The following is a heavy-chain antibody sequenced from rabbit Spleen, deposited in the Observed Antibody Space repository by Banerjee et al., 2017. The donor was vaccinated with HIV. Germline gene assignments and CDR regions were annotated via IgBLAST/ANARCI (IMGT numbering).Heavy chain of an antibody. CDR1: GFSLSSGYD. V-gene: IGHV1S40*01. CDR3: ARDGAGSSYFNL. Sequence: QSLEESGGDLVKPGASLTLTCTASGFSLSSGYDMCWVRQPPGKGLEWIGYIDPVFGSTYYANWVNGRFTISSHNAQNTLYLQLNSLTAADTATYFCARDGAGSSYFNLWGPGTLVTVS. CDR2: IDPVFGST. J-gene: IGHJ4*01. D-gene: IGHD8-1*01.